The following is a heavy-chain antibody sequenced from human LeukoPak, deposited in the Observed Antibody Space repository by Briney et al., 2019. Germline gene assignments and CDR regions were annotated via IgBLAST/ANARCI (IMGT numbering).Heavy chain of an antibody. CDR1: GFTFSSYG. J-gene: IGHJ4*02. CDR3: ARVAEAAAFDS. D-gene: IGHD6-13*01. CDR2: ISRNSRYI. V-gene: IGHV3-21*06. Sequence: GGSLRLSCAASGFTFSSYGMSWVRQAPGKGLEWVSSISRNSRYIYYADSMRGRFTISRDNAKNSLYLQMNSLKPEDTAVYYCARVAEAAAFDSWGQGTLVTVSS.